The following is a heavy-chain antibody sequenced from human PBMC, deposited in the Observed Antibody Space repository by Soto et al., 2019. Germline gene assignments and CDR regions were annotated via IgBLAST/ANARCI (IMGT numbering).Heavy chain of an antibody. V-gene: IGHV1-69*12. J-gene: IGHJ6*02. Sequence: QVQLVQSGAEVKKPGSSVKVSCKASGGTFSSYAISWVRQAPGQGLEWMGGIIPIFGTANYAQKFQGRVTITADESTSTAYMELSSLRSEDTAVYYCARDFEYSSAQGGYYGMDVWGQGTTVTVSS. CDR3: ARDFEYSSAQGGYYGMDV. D-gene: IGHD6-6*01. CDR1: GGTFSSYA. CDR2: IIPIFGTA.